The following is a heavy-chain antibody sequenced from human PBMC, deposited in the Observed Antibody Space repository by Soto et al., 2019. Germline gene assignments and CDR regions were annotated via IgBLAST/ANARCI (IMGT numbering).Heavy chain of an antibody. Sequence: ASVNVSCKASGYILSSYNMHWVRQAPGQGLEWMGIINPRGGRTSYAQKFQDRVTMTRDTSTSTVYMELRSLRSEDTAVYYCARTYCGADCPRRDFDYWGQGTLVTVSS. CDR2: INPRGGRT. V-gene: IGHV1-46*01. CDR1: GYILSSYN. CDR3: ARTYCGADCPRRDFDY. D-gene: IGHD2-21*02. J-gene: IGHJ4*02.